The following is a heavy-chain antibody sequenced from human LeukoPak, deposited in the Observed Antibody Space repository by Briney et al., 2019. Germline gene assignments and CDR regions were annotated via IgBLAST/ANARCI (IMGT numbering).Heavy chain of an antibody. D-gene: IGHD3-9*01. CDR3: ARVEYYDILTGSNYMDV. J-gene: IGHJ6*03. CDR2: ISSSSSYI. CDR1: GFTFSSYS. Sequence: GGSLRLSCAASGFTFSSYSMNWVRQAPGKGLEWVSSISSSSSYIYYADSVKGRFTISRDNAKNSLHLQMNSLRAEDTAVYYCARVEYYDILTGSNYMDVWGKGTTVTISS. V-gene: IGHV3-21*01.